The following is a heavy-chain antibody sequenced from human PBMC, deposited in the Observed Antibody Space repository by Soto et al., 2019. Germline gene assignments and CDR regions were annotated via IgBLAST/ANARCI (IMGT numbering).Heavy chain of an antibody. V-gene: IGHV4-39*01. CDR3: AREYVDTAMVKEGVYFDY. CDR1: GGSFTGYY. J-gene: IGHJ4*02. Sequence: SETLSLTCAVYGGSFTGYYWGWIRQPPGKGLEWIGSIYYSGSTYYNPSLKSRVTISVDTSKNQFSLKLSSVTAADTAVYYCAREYVDTAMVKEGVYFDYWGQGTLVTVSS. D-gene: IGHD5-18*01. CDR2: IYYSGST.